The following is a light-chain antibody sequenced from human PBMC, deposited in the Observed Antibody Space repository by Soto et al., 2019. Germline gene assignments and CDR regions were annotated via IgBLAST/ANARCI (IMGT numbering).Light chain of an antibody. CDR1: QSVGSSY. Sequence: EIVLTQSPGTLSLSPGERATLSCRASQSVGSSYLAWYQQKPGQAPRLLIFDASTRATGIPDRFSGSGSGTDFTLTISRLEPEDFAVYYCQHYGDSTEFTLGPGTKVDIK. J-gene: IGKJ3*01. CDR3: QHYGDSTEFT. V-gene: IGKV3-20*01. CDR2: DAS.